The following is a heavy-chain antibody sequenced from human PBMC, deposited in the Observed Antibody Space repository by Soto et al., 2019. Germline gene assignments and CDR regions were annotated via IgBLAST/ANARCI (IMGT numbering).Heavy chain of an antibody. D-gene: IGHD5-18*01. V-gene: IGHV3-23*01. CDR3: AKRRDSYGSKYYFDY. CDR1: GFTFSIYA. Sequence: GGSLRLSCVASGFTFSIYAMSWVRQAPGKGLEWVSSIGGGPDDTYYADPVKGRFIISRDNSKSTESLQMNGLRAEDTAIYYCAKRRDSYGSKYYFDYWCQGPLVTVSS. CDR2: IGGGPDDT. J-gene: IGHJ4*02.